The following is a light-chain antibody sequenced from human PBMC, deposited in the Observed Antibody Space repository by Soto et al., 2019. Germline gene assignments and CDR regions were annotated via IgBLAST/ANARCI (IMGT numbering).Light chain of an antibody. CDR1: QNISSY. Sequence: DLQMTQSPSSLSASVGDRVTTTCRASQNISSYLNWYQQKPGKAPNLLIYAASNLQSGVPSRFSGSGSGTDFTLTISSLQPEDFATYYCQQSYSTPFTFGPGTKVDIK. J-gene: IGKJ3*01. CDR3: QQSYSTPFT. V-gene: IGKV1-39*01. CDR2: AAS.